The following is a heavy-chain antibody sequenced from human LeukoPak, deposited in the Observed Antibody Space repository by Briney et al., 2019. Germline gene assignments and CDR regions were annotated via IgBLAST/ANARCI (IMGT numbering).Heavy chain of an antibody. Sequence: GGSLRLSCAVSGVNFSSYWMSWVRQAPGKGLEWVANIKQDGSEEYYVDSVKGRFTISTDNAKNSLYLQMNSLRAEDTAVYYCARVPYDSSGYYPYYYYYMDVWGKGTTVTVSS. J-gene: IGHJ6*03. D-gene: IGHD3-22*01. CDR1: GVNFSSYW. V-gene: IGHV3-7*01. CDR3: ARVPYDSSGYYPYYYYYMDV. CDR2: IKQDGSEE.